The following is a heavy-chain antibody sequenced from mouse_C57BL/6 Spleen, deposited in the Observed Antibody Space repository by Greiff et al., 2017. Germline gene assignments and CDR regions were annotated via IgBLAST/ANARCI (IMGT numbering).Heavy chain of an antibody. Sequence: VQLQQSGPELVKPGASVKISCKASGYAFSSSWMNWVKQRPGKGLEWIGRIYPGDGDTNYNGKFKGKATLTADKSSSTAYMQLSSLSSEDSAVYFCSSPIYYYYETGPYYYAMDYWGQGTSVTVSS. D-gene: IGHD2-4*01. CDR2: IYPGDGDT. V-gene: IGHV1-82*01. J-gene: IGHJ4*01. CDR1: GYAFSSSW. CDR3: SSPIYYYYETGPYYYAMDY.